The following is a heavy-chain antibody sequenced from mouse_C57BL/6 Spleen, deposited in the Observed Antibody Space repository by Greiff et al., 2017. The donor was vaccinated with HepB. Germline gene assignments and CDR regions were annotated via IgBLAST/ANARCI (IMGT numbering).Heavy chain of an antibody. Sequence: EVQLQQSGPELVKPGTSVKISCKASGYSFTGYYMHWVKQSHGNILDWIGYIYPYNGVSSYNQKFKGKATLTVDKSSSTAYMELRSLTSEDSAVYYCARSGETYSENYFDYWGQGTTLTVSS. CDR3: ARSGETYSENYFDY. J-gene: IGHJ2*01. V-gene: IGHV1-31*01. CDR2: IYPYNGVS. D-gene: IGHD2-10*01. CDR1: GYSFTGYY.